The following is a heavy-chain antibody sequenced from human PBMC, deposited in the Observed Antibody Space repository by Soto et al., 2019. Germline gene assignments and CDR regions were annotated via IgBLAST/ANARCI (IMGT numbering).Heavy chain of an antibody. D-gene: IGHD1-26*01. Sequence: SQTLSLTCAISGDSVSSNSAAWNWIRQSPSRGLEWLGRTYYRSKWYNDYAVSVKSRITINPDTSKNQFSLQLNSVTPEDTAVYYCARDRPLGVRLYYYYGMDVWGQGTTVTVSS. J-gene: IGHJ6*02. CDR1: GDSVSSNSAA. CDR2: TYYRSKWYN. V-gene: IGHV6-1*01. CDR3: ARDRPLGVRLYYYYGMDV.